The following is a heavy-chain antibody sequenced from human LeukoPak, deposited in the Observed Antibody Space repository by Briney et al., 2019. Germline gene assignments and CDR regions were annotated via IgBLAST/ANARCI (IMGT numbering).Heavy chain of an antibody. J-gene: IGHJ4*02. CDR1: GGTFSSYA. D-gene: IGHD2-8*01. Sequence: GASVKVSCKASGGTFSSYAISWVRQAPGQGLEWMGGIIPIFGTANYAQKFQGRVTITADESTSTAYMELSSMRSEDTAVYYCARGDCTNGVCFDYWGQGTLVTVSS. CDR2: IIPIFGTA. CDR3: ARGDCTNGVCFDY. V-gene: IGHV1-69*13.